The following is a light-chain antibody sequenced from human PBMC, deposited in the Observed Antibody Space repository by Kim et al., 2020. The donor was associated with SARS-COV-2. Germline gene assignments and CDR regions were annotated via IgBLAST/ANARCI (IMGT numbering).Light chain of an antibody. CDR3: QQYGSSPPIT. CDR1: QSVSSSY. CDR2: GAS. J-gene: IGKJ5*01. Sequence: EIVFTQSPGTLSLSPVERATLSCRASQSVSSSYLAWYQQKPGQAPRLLIYGASSRATDIPDRFSGSGSETDFTLTISRLEPEDFAVYYCQQYGSSPPITFGQGTGLEIK. V-gene: IGKV3-20*01.